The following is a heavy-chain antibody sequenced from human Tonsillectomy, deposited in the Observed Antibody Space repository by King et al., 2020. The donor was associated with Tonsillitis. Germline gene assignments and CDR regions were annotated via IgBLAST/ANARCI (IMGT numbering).Heavy chain of an antibody. CDR3: ARVQEWLVARRNAMDV. D-gene: IGHD6-19*01. Sequence: VQLVESGGGLVQPGGSLRLSCAASGFTVSSNYMSWVRQAPGKGLEWVSLVFTSGTTYYADSVKGRFNISRDNFKNTVDLQMNNLRAEDTAVYYCARVQEWLVARRNAMDVWGQGTTVTVSS. CDR1: GFTVSSNY. J-gene: IGHJ6*02. CDR2: VFTSGTT. V-gene: IGHV3-66*01.